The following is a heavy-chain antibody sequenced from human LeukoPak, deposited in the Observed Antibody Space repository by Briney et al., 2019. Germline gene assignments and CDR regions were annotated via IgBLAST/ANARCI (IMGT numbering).Heavy chain of an antibody. V-gene: IGHV3-33*01. J-gene: IGHJ5*02. CDR2: IWYDGSNK. Sequence: GRSLRLSCAASGFTFSNYGMHWVRQAPGEGLEWVAVIWYDGSNKYYADSVKGRFAISRDNSKNTLYLQMNSLRAEDTAVYYCARDYYDSSGYPSFDPWGQGTLVTVSS. D-gene: IGHD3-22*01. CDR3: ARDYYDSSGYPSFDP. CDR1: GFTFSNYG.